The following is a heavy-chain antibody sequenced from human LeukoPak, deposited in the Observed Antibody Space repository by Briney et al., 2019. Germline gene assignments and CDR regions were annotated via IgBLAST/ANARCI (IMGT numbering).Heavy chain of an antibody. Sequence: PGGSLRLSCAASGFTVSSNYMSWVRQAPGKGLEWASVIYSGGSTYYADSVKGRFTISRDNSKNTLYLQMNSLRAEDTAVYYCARAPGITIFGVVTQYYYYYYGMDVWGQGTTVTVSS. V-gene: IGHV3-66*01. CDR1: GFTVSSNY. D-gene: IGHD3-3*01. CDR2: IYSGGST. J-gene: IGHJ6*02. CDR3: ARAPGITIFGVVTQYYYYYYGMDV.